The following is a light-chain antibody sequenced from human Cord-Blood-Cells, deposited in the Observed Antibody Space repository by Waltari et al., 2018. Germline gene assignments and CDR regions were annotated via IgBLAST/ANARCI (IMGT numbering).Light chain of an antibody. CDR2: EVL. Sequence: QSALTQPASVSGSPGQSITISCTGTSSDVGGYNYVSWYQQHPGKAPKLMFYEVLNRHAGVSNRVSGSKSGNTASLTISGLQAEDEADYYCSSYTSSSTLYVFGTGTKVTVL. CDR3: SSYTSSSTLYV. CDR1: SSDVGGYNY. J-gene: IGLJ1*01. V-gene: IGLV2-14*01.